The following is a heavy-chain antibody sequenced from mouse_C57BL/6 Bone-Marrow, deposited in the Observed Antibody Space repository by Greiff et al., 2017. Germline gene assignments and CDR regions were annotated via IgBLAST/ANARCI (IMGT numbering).Heavy chain of an antibody. V-gene: IGHV1-69*01. CDR1: GYTFTSYW. J-gene: IGHJ4*01. D-gene: IGHD1-1*01. CDR3: ARDYDGSSYAGSRYAMDY. Sequence: QVQLQQPGAELVMPGASVKLSCKASGYTFTSYWMHWVKQRPGQGLEWIGEIDPSDSYTNYNQKFKGKSTLTVDKSSSTAYMQLSSLTSEDSAVYYCARDYDGSSYAGSRYAMDYWGQGTSVTVSS. CDR2: IDPSDSYT.